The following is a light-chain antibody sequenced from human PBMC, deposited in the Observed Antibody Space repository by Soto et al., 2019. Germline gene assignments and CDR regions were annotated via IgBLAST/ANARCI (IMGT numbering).Light chain of an antibody. V-gene: IGLV3-9*01. Sequence: SYELTQPLSVSVALGQTARITCGGNNIGSKNVHWYLQKPGQAPVLVIYRDSNRPSGIPERFSGSNSGNTATLTISRAQAGDEADYYCQVWDSSTYVFGTGTKVTVL. CDR2: RDS. CDR3: QVWDSSTYV. CDR1: NIGSKN. J-gene: IGLJ1*01.